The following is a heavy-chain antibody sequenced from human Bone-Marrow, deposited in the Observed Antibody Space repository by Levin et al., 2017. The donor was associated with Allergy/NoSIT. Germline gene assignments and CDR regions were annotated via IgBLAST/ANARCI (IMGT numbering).Heavy chain of an antibody. D-gene: IGHD3-22*01. Sequence: GESLKISCAASGFRFTNYWMTWVRQAPGKGLEWVANLNEDGSKKYYVDSVKGRFTISRDNGKTSLFLQMNRLRVEDTAVYYCARDYDISGNYASLLDFWGQGVLVGVSS. CDR1: GFRFTNYW. J-gene: IGHJ4*02. CDR3: ARDYDISGNYASLLDF. CDR2: LNEDGSKK. V-gene: IGHV3-7*04.